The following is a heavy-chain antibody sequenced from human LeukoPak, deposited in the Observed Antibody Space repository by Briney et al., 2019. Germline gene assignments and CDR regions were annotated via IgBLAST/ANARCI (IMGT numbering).Heavy chain of an antibody. D-gene: IGHD6-19*01. Sequence: GASVKVSCKAAGGTFSSYAISWVRQAPGQGLEWMGRIIPILGIANYAQKFQGRVTLTTDTSTRTAYMELTSLRSDDTAVYFCARVLGIEVAVNDYWGQGTLVTVSA. CDR2: IIPILGIA. CDR1: GGTFSSYA. J-gene: IGHJ4*02. V-gene: IGHV1-69*04. CDR3: ARVLGIEVAVNDY.